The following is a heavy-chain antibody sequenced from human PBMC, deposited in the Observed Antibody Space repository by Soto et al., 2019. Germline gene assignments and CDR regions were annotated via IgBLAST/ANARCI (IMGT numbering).Heavy chain of an antibody. D-gene: IGHD2-2*01. Sequence: PSETLSLTCTVSGGSISSGGYYWSWIRQHPGKGLEWIGYIYYSGSTYYNPSLKSRVTISVDTSKNQFSLKLSSVTAADTAVYYCARDPCSSTSCSPEYYYYGMDVWGQGTTVTVSS. J-gene: IGHJ6*02. CDR2: IYYSGST. CDR1: GGSISSGGYY. CDR3: ARDPCSSTSCSPEYYYYGMDV. V-gene: IGHV4-31*03.